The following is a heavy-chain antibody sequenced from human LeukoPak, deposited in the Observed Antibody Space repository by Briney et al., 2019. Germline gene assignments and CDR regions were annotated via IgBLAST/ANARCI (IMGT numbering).Heavy chain of an antibody. CDR3: ARDRYGSGSYFPLDY. J-gene: IGHJ4*02. D-gene: IGHD3-10*01. CDR1: GFTFSSSA. CDR2: ISYDGSNK. Sequence: RPGGSLRLSCAASGFTFSSSAMSWVRQAPGKGLEWVAVISYDGSNKYYADSVKGRFTISRNNSKNTLYLQMNSLRAEDTAVYYCARDRYGSGSYFPLDYWGQGTLVTVSS. V-gene: IGHV3-30-3*01.